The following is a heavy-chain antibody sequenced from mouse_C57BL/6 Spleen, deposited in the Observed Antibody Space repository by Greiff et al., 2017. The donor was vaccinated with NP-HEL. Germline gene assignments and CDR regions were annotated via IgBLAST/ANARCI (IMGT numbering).Heavy chain of an antibody. J-gene: IGHJ2*01. V-gene: IGHV1-7*01. D-gene: IGHD2-4*01. CDR3: ASAYYDYDEGFDY. CDR2: INPSSGYT. Sequence: QVQLQQSGAELAKPGASVKLSCKASGYTFTSYWMHWVKQRPGQGLEWIGYINPSSGYTKYNQKFKDKATLTADKSSSTAYMQLSSLTYEDSAVYDCASAYYDYDEGFDYWGQGTTLTVSS. CDR1: GYTFTSYW.